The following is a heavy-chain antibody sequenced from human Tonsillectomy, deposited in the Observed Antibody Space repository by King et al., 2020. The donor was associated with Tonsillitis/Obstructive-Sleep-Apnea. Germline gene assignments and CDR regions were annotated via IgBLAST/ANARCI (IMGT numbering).Heavy chain of an antibody. CDR1: GGSISSYY. CDR2: ISYSGST. J-gene: IGHJ3*02. D-gene: IGHD2-8*01. V-gene: IGHV4-59*01. Sequence: QLQESGPGLVKPSETLSLTCTVSGGSISSYYWSWIRQPPGKGLEWIGYISYSGSTNYNPSLKSRVTRSVDTSKNQFSRKLTSVTAADTAVYYCARDMVLEAGGDAFDIWGQGTMVTVSS. CDR3: ARDMVLEAGGDAFDI.